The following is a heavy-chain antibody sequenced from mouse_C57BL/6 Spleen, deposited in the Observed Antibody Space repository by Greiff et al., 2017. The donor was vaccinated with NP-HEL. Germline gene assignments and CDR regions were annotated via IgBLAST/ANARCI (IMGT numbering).Heavy chain of an antibody. CDR3: ARRNDLDY. CDR2: IDPNSGGT. J-gene: IGHJ2*01. V-gene: IGHV1-72*01. CDR1: GYTFTSYW. Sequence: QVHVKQPGAELVKPGASVKLSCKASGYTFTSYWMHWVKQRPGRGLEWIGMIDPNSGGTKYNEKFKSKATLTVDKPSSTAYMQLSSLTSEDSAVYDCARRNDLDYWGQGTTLTVSS.